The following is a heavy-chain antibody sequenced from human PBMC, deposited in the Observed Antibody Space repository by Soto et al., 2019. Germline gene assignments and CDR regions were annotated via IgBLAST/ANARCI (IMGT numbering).Heavy chain of an antibody. D-gene: IGHD2-21*02. CDR3: ARSLVVVTALDY. CDR1: GYTFTSYA. J-gene: IGHJ4*02. V-gene: IGHV1-3*05. CDR2: INAGNGNT. Sequence: QVQLVQSGAEEKKPGASVKVSCKASGYTFTSYAMHWVRQAPGQRLEWMGWINAGNGNTKYSQKFQGRVTITTETSASTAYMELSSLRSDDTAVDCCARSLVVVTALDYWGQGTLVTVSS.